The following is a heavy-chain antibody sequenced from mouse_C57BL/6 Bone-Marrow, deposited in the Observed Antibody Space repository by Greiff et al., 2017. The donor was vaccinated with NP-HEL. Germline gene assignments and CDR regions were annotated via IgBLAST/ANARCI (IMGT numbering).Heavy chain of an antibody. V-gene: IGHV1-64*01. J-gene: IGHJ1*03. CDR1: GYTFTSYW. CDR2: IHPNSGRT. D-gene: IGHD2-3*01. Sequence: QVQLQQPGAELVKPGASVKLSCKASGYTFTSYWMHWVKQRPGQGLEWIGMIHPNSGRTNYTEKFKSKATLTVDKSSSTADMQLSSLSSDDSAVYYCALYDGFLYWYCDVWGTGTTVTVSS. CDR3: ALYDGFLYWYCDV.